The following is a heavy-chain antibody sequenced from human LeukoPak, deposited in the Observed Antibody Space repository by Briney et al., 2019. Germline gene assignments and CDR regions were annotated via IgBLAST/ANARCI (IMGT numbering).Heavy chain of an antibody. Sequence: GGSLRLSCAASGFTFSSYSMNWVRQAPGKGLEWVSSMSSSSTYIYYADSVKGRFTISRDNAKNSLYLQMNSLRAEDTAVYYCAKDLNTVTTAFFVHWGQGTLVTVSS. V-gene: IGHV3-21*06. CDR2: MSSSSTYI. CDR1: GFTFSSYS. J-gene: IGHJ4*02. D-gene: IGHD4-11*01. CDR3: AKDLNTVTTAFFVH.